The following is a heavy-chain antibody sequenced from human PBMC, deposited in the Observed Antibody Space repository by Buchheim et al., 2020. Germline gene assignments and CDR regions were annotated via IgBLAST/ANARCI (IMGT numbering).Heavy chain of an antibody. CDR3: ARREGGSSGPFDY. J-gene: IGHJ4*02. CDR1: GFTFSTYS. V-gene: IGHV3-48*01. Sequence: EVQLVESGGGLVQPGGSLRLSCAASGFTFSTYSMNWVRQAPGKGLEWVSYISSSSSTIYYADSVKGRFTISRDNAQYALYLQMNSLRAEDTAVYYCARREGGSSGPFDYWGQGTL. D-gene: IGHD6-19*01. CDR2: ISSSSSTI.